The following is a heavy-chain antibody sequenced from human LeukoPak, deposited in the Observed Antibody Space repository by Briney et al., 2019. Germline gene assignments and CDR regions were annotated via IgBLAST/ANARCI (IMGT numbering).Heavy chain of an antibody. Sequence: PSQTLSLTCTVSGGSISSGGYYWSWIRQHPGKGLEWIGYIYYSGSTYYNPSLKSRVTISVGTSKNQFSLKLSSVTAADTAVYYCAREGLDRGTQDYWGQGTLVTVSS. J-gene: IGHJ4*02. CDR1: GGSISSGGYY. D-gene: IGHD3/OR15-3a*01. CDR3: AREGLDRGTQDY. CDR2: IYYSGST. V-gene: IGHV4-31*03.